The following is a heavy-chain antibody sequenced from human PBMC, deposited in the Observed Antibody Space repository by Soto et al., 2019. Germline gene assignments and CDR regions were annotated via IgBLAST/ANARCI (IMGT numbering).Heavy chain of an antibody. CDR1: GFTFSNYG. D-gene: IGHD2-21*02. CDR3: ANDRLAYCCGDCYWVDY. J-gene: IGHJ4*02. CDR2: TSYDGSIR. Sequence: QVQLVESGGGVVQPGRSLRLSCAASGFTFSNYGMHWVRQAPGKGLEWVAVTSYDGSIRYYAGSVKGRFTISRDNSKNTLYLQINSLSTEDTAVSDCANDRLAYCCGDCYWVDYWGQGTLLTVSS. V-gene: IGHV3-30*18.